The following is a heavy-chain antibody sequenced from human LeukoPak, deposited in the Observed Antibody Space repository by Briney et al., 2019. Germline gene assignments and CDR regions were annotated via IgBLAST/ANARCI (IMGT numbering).Heavy chain of an antibody. CDR2: INHRGST. Sequence: PSETLSLTCAVYGGSFSGYYWSWIRQPPGKGLEWIGEINHRGSTNYNPSLKSRVTISVDTSKNQFSLKLSSVTAAETAVYYCARGRGRFDAFDIWGQGTMVTVSS. V-gene: IGHV4-34*01. CDR1: GGSFSGYY. CDR3: ARGRGRFDAFDI. J-gene: IGHJ3*02.